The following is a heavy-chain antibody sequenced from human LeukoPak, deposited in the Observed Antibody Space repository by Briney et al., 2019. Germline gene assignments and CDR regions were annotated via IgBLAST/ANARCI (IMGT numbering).Heavy chain of an antibody. D-gene: IGHD3-10*01. J-gene: IGHJ4*02. CDR3: ARGSSLDY. Sequence: GGSLRLSCAASGFTLSSYWMNWVRQAPGKGLVWVSRINSDGSSTNYADSVKGRFTISRDNAKNTLFLQMSSLRAEDTAVYYCARGSSLDYWGPGTLVTVSS. CDR2: INSDGSST. CDR1: GFTLSSYW. V-gene: IGHV3-74*01.